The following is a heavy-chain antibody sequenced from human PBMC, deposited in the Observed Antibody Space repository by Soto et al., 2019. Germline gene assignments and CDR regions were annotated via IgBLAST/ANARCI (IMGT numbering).Heavy chain of an antibody. CDR3: ATRHPSYCSGGTCNPFDF. V-gene: IGHV3-23*01. CDR2: ISVSGDSA. J-gene: IGHJ4*02. CDR1: GFTFNTYA. Sequence: EVQLLESGGGLVQPGGSLRLSCAASGFTFNTYAMNWVRQAPGKGLEWVSTISVSGDSAYFADSVRGRFTISRDNSKNTVYLQMNSLRADDTAMYYCATRHPSYCSGGTCNPFDFWGQGTLVTVSS. D-gene: IGHD2-15*01.